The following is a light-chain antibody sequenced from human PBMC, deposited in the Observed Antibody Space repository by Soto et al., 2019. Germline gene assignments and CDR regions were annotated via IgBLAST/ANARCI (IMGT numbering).Light chain of an antibody. Sequence: EIVLTQSPGTLSLSPGERATLSCRASQSVSSSYLAWYQHKPGQAPRLLIFGASNRATGIPARFSGSGSGTDFTLTISSLEPEDFAVYYCQHRAIWPVSFGQGTRLEI. CDR1: QSVSSSY. V-gene: IGKV3D-20*02. CDR3: QHRAIWPVS. CDR2: GAS. J-gene: IGKJ5*01.